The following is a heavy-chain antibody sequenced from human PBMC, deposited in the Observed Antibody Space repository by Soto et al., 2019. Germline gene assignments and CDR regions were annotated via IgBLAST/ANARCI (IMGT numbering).Heavy chain of an antibody. V-gene: IGHV1-46*01. CDR3: RNWFDP. Sequence: ASVKVSCKASGYTFTTYYIHWVRQAPGQGLEWMGIINPSGGTTSYVHKFQGRVTMTRDTSTSTVYMELSSLRFCSSPSCRGRNWFDPWGQGTLVTVSS. J-gene: IGHJ5*02. CDR1: GYTFTTYY. CDR2: INPSGGTT. D-gene: IGHD2-2*01.